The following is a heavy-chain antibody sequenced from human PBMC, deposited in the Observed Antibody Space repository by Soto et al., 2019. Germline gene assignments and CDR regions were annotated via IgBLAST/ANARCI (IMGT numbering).Heavy chain of an antibody. Sequence: QVHLVQSGAEVKKPGASVKVSCKGSGYDFTTYGITWVRQAPGQGLEWMAWISAHNGNTDYAQKLQGTVTGPRDTSTSTAYVELRSLRSDDTAVYYCARGRYGDYWGQGALVTVSS. CDR2: ISAHNGNT. J-gene: IGHJ4*02. CDR3: ARGRYGDY. V-gene: IGHV1-18*01. CDR1: GYDFTTYG. D-gene: IGHD1-1*01.